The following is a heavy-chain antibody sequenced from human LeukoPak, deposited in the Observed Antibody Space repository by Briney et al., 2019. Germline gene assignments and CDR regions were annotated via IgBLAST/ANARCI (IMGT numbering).Heavy chain of an antibody. V-gene: IGHV1-2*02. J-gene: IGHJ4*02. CDR3: ARDERYDSSGYPFDY. CDR2: INPNSGGT. D-gene: IGHD3-22*01. Sequence: ASVKVSCKASGYILTDYYMHWVRQAPGQGLEWMGWINPNSGGTNYAQKFQDRVTMTRDTSISTAYMELSRLRSDDTAVYYCARDERYDSSGYPFDYWGQGTLVTVSS. CDR1: GYILTDYY.